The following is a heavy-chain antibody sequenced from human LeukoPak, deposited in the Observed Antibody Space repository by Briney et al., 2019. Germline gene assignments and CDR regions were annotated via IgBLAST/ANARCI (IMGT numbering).Heavy chain of an antibody. Sequence: PRASVKVSCKASGYTFTGYHIHWVRRAPGQGLEWMGRINPYSGDTNFAQKFQGRVTMTRDTSITTAYMDLSSLTPDDTAVYFCARDQGSLTRSWYTGYWGQGTQVTVSS. J-gene: IGHJ4*02. CDR1: GYTFTGYH. D-gene: IGHD6-13*01. CDR2: INPYSGDT. V-gene: IGHV1-2*06. CDR3: ARDQGSLTRSWYTGY.